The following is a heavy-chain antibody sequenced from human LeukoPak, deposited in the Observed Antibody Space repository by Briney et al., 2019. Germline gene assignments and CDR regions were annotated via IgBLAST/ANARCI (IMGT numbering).Heavy chain of an antibody. Sequence: GASVKVSCKASGYTFASYYMHWVRQAPGQGLEWMGWINPNSGGTNYAQKFQGRVTMTRDTSISTAYMELSRLRSDDTAVYYCARSDPQLVRYYYYYMDVWGKGTTVTVSS. D-gene: IGHD6-13*01. V-gene: IGHV1-2*02. CDR1: GYTFASYY. CDR3: ARSDPQLVRYYYYYMDV. CDR2: INPNSGGT. J-gene: IGHJ6*03.